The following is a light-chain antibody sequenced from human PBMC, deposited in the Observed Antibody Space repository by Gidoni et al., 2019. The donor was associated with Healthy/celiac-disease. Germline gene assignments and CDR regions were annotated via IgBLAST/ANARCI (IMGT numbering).Light chain of an antibody. J-gene: IGLJ1*01. CDR1: SSDIGGYNY. V-gene: IGLV2-14*01. CDR2: DVS. CDR3: GSYTSSSPGV. Sequence: QSALTQPASVSGPPGQSITISCTGTSSDIGGYNYVSWYQQHPGKATKLMIYDVSNRPSGVSNRFSGSKSGNTASLTISGLQAEDEADYYCGSYTSSSPGVFGTGTKVTVL.